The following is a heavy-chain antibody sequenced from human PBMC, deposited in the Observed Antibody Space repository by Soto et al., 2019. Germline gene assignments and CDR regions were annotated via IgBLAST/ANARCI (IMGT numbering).Heavy chain of an antibody. Sequence: QVQLVQSGAEVKKPGSSVKVSCKAPGGTFSSYAISWVRQAPGQGLEWMGGIIPIFGTAKYAQKFKGRVTVTADKSTSTGYMELRSLRSEDTAVYYCARSQVGSTSFDIYYYYYYGMDVWGQGTTVTVSS. D-gene: IGHD2-2*01. CDR1: GGTFSSYA. J-gene: IGHJ6*02. CDR3: ARSQVGSTSFDIYYYYYYGMDV. V-gene: IGHV1-69*06. CDR2: IIPIFGTA.